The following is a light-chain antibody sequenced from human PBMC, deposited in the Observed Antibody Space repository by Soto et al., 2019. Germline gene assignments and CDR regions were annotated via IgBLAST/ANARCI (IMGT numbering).Light chain of an antibody. CDR1: SSNIGSNY. CDR3: SAWDDSLSGPV. J-gene: IGLJ3*02. CDR2: RND. V-gene: IGLV1-47*01. Sequence: QSVLTQPPSASRTPGQRVTISCSGSSSNIGSNYVYWYRQLPGTAPNVLIYRNDERPSGVPDRFSGSKSGSSASLAISGLRSEDEADYYCSAWDDSLSGPVFGRGTKLTVL.